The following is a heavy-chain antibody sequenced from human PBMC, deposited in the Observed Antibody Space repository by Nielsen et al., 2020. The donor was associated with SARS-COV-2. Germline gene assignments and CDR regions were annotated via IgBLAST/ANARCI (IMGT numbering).Heavy chain of an antibody. CDR1: GGSFSGYY. D-gene: IGHD6-19*01. CDR3: ARVRTGAVAGTGVYYYYYMDV. J-gene: IGHJ6*03. V-gene: IGHV4-34*01. Sequence: GSLRLSCAVYGGSFSGYYWSWIRQPPGKGLEWIGEINHSGSTNYNPSLKSRVTISVDTSKNQFSLKLSSVTAADTAVYYCARVRTGAVAGTGVYYYYYMDVWGKGTTVTVSS. CDR2: INHSGST.